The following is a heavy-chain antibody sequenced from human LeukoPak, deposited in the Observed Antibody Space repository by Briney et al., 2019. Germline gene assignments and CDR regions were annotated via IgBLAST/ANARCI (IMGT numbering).Heavy chain of an antibody. CDR3: ARDEVVVPAAIRYYYYYTDV. D-gene: IGHD2-2*01. CDR1: GYSISSGYY. J-gene: IGHJ6*03. V-gene: IGHV4-38-2*02. CDR2: IYHSGST. Sequence: SETLSLTCAVSGYSISSGYYWGWIRQPPGKGLEWIGSIYHSGSTYYNPSLKSRVTISVDTSKNQFSLKLSSVTAADTAVYYCARDEVVVPAAIRYYYYYTDVWGKGTTVTVSS.